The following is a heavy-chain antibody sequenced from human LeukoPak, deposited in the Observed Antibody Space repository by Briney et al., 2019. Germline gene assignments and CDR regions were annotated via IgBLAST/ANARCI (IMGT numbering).Heavy chain of an antibody. V-gene: IGHV3-33*06. CDR3: AKDYGGYMDV. CDR1: GFTFSSYG. CDR2: IGYDGSNK. D-gene: IGHD4-23*01. Sequence: GGSLRLSCAASGFTFSSYGMHWVRQAPGKGLEWVAGIGYDGSNKYYADSVKGRFTISRDNSKNTLYLQMNSLRAEDTAVYYCAKDYGGYMDVWGKGTTVTVSS. J-gene: IGHJ6*03.